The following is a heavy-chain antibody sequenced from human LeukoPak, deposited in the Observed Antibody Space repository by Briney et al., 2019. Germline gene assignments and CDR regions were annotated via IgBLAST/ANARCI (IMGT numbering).Heavy chain of an antibody. CDR3: ARPRGYCGSTSCPLDP. V-gene: IGHV1-69*13. CDR1: GGTFSSYA. D-gene: IGHD2-2*01. CDR2: IIPIFGTA. Sequence: ASVKVSCKASGGTFSSYAISWVRQAPGQGLEWMGGIIPIFGTANYAQKFQGRVTITADESTGTAYMELSSLRSEDTAVYYCARPRGYCGSTSCPLDPWGQGTLVTVSS. J-gene: IGHJ5*02.